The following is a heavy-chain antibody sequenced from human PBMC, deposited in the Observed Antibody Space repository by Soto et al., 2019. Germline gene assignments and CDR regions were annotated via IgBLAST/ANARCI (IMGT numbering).Heavy chain of an antibody. V-gene: IGHV3-64*01. D-gene: IGHD5-12*01. CDR2: ISSNGGST. J-gene: IGHJ4*02. Sequence: EVQLVESGGGLVQPGGSLRLSCAASGFTFSSYAMHWVRQAPGKGLEYVSAISSNGGSTYYANSVKGRFTISRDNSKNTRYLQMGCLRAVDMAVYYCARDRWLKIDYWGQGTLVTVSS. CDR3: ARDRWLKIDY. CDR1: GFTFSSYA.